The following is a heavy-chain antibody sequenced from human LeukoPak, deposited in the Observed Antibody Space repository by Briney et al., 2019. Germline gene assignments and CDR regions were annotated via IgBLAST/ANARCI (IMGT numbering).Heavy chain of an antibody. CDR3: AKDLTNNIAARPRFDAFDI. CDR2: IWYDGSNE. D-gene: IGHD6-6*01. V-gene: IGHV3-33*06. J-gene: IGHJ3*02. Sequence: PGRSLRLSCAASGFTFSTYGMHWVRQAPGKGLEWVAVIWYDGSNEYYADSVKGRFTISRGNSKNTLYLQMNSLRAEDTAVYYCAKDLTNNIAARPRFDAFDIWGQGTMVTVSS. CDR1: GFTFSTYG.